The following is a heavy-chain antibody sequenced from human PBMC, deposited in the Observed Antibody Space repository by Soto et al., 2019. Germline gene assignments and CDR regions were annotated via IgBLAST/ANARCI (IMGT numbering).Heavy chain of an antibody. V-gene: IGHV1-3*04. CDR1: GYSFSDYT. CDR2: INTGTAST. J-gene: IGHJ6*02. CDR3: ARGPQDSYGMDV. Sequence: QVHLVQSGAEVKKPGASVKVSCKASGYSFSDYTIHWVRRAPGQPPEWMARINTGTASTEYSQKFQGRVTITRDTSATTAYMDLSRLRSEDTAVYYCARGPQDSYGMDVWGQGTTVTVS.